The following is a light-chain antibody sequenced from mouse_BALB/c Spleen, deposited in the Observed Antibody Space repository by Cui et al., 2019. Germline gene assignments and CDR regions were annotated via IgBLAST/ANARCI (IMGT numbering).Light chain of an antibody. Sequence: DILLTQSPAILSVSPGERVSFSCRASQSIGTSIHWNQQRTNGSPRLLIKYASESISGIPSRFSGSGSGTDFTLSINSVESEDIADYYCQQSNSWQLTFGAGTKLELK. CDR3: QQSNSWQLT. V-gene: IGKV5-48*01. CDR1: QSIGTS. CDR2: YAS. J-gene: IGKJ5*01.